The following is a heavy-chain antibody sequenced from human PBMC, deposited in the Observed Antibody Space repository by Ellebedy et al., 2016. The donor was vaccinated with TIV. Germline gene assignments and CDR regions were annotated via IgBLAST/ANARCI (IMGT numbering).Heavy chain of an antibody. CDR1: GYTFTGYY. CDR3: ARERRWGIVVVPAASGGGMDV. D-gene: IGHD2-2*01. Sequence: ASVKVSXKASGYTFTGYYMHWVRQAPGQGLEWMGWINPNSGGTNYAQKFQGRVTMTRDTSISTAYMELSRLRSDDTAVYYCARERRWGIVVVPAASGGGMDVWGQGTTVTVSS. V-gene: IGHV1-2*02. CDR2: INPNSGGT. J-gene: IGHJ6*02.